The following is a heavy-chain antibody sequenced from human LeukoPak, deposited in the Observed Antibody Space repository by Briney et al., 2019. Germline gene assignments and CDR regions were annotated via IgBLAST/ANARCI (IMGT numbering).Heavy chain of an antibody. CDR1: GFTFSSYG. J-gene: IGHJ3*02. V-gene: IGHV3-30*02. D-gene: IGHD3-10*01. CDR3: AKGLLTMVRGVMTDAFDI. Sequence: GGSLRLSCAASGFTFSSYGMHGVRQAPGKGLEWVPFIRYDGSNKYYADSVKGRFTISRDNSKNTLYLQMNSLRAEDTAVYYCAKGLLTMVRGVMTDAFDIWGQGTVVTVSS. CDR2: IRYDGSNK.